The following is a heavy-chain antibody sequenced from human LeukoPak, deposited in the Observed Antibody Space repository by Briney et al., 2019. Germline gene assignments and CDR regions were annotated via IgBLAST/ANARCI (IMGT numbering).Heavy chain of an antibody. CDR3: ARDRSYYYGMDV. CDR1: GGSLTTGGYY. J-gene: IGHJ6*02. V-gene: IGHV4-31*03. CDR2: VYYSGST. Sequence: PSETLSLTCTVSGGSLTTGGYYWRWLRQHPGRGLEWIGYVYYSGSTYYNPSLKSRVSIAVDTSKNQFSLKLSSVTAADTAVYYCARDRSYYYGMDVWGQGTTVTVSS.